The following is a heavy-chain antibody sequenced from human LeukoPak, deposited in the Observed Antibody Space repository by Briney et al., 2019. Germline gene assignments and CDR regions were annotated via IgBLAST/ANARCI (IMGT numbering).Heavy chain of an antibody. J-gene: IGHJ6*02. Sequence: ASVKVSCKASGYTFTSYGISWVRQAPGQGLEWMGWISAYNGNTNYVEKFQGRVTMTTDTSTSTAYMELRSLRSDDTAIYYCARDSARRSLGIAAAGTVYYGMDVWGQGTTVTVSS. CDR3: ARDSARRSLGIAAAGTVYYGMDV. CDR2: ISAYNGNT. CDR1: GYTFTSYG. D-gene: IGHD6-13*01. V-gene: IGHV1-18*01.